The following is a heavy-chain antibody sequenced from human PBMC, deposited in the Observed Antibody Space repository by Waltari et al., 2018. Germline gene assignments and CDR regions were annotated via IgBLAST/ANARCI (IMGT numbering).Heavy chain of an antibody. V-gene: IGHV3-53*01. Sequence: EVQLVESGGGLIQPGGSLRLSCAASGFTVSSNYMSWVRQAPGKGLEWVSVIYSGGSTYYADSVKGRFTIYRDNSKNTLYLQMNSLRAEDTAVYYCARVRSSGWYKDDAFDIWGQGTMVTVSS. CDR2: IYSGGST. CDR1: GFTVSSNY. J-gene: IGHJ3*02. D-gene: IGHD6-19*01. CDR3: ARVRSSGWYKDDAFDI.